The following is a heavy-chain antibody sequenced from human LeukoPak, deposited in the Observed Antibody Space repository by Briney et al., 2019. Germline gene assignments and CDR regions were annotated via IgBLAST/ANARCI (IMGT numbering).Heavy chain of an antibody. D-gene: IGHD5-18*01. J-gene: IGHJ4*02. CDR2: ISSSSSYI. V-gene: IGHV3-21*01. CDR3: ARGQYSYGLTPFDY. Sequence: PGGSLRLSCAASGFSFSDAWMNWVRQAPGKGLEWVSSISSSSSYIYYADSVKGRFTISRDNAKNSLYLQMNSLRAEDTAVYYCARGQYSYGLTPFDYWGQGTLVTVSS. CDR1: GFSFSDAW.